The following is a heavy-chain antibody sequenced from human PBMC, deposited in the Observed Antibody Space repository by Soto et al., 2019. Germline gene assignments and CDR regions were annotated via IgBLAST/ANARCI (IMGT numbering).Heavy chain of an antibody. CDR2: IIPILGIA. Sequence: ASVKVSCKASGGTFSSYTISWVRQAPGQGLEWMGRIIPILGIANYAQKFQGRVTITADKSTSTAYMELSSLRSEDTAVYYCAVTYDIVVVVAATPSDVRLDYWGQGTLVTVSS. D-gene: IGHD2-15*01. V-gene: IGHV1-69*02. CDR3: AVTYDIVVVVAATPSDVRLDY. J-gene: IGHJ4*02. CDR1: GGTFSSYT.